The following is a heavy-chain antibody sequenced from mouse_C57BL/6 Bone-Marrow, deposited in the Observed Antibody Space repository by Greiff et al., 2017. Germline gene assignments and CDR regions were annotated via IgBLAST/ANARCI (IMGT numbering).Heavy chain of an antibody. CDR1: GFTFNTYA. D-gene: IGHD2-3*01. J-gene: IGHJ3*01. Sequence: EVQLVESGGGLVQPKGSLKLSCAASGFTFNTYAMHWVRQAPGKGLEWVARIRSKSSNYATYYADSLKDRFTISRDDSQSMLYLQMNNLKTEDTAMYYCVRDGDGYSLAWFAYWGQGTLVTVSA. CDR3: VRDGDGYSLAWFAY. V-gene: IGHV10-3*01. CDR2: IRSKSSNYAT.